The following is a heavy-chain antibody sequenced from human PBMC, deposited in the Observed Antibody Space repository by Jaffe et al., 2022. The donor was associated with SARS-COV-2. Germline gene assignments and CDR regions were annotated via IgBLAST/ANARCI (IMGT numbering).Heavy chain of an antibody. CDR2: INPNSGGT. CDR1: GYTFTGYY. Sequence: QVQLVQSGAEVKKPGASVKVSCKASGYTFTGYYMHWVRQAPGQGLEWMGRINPNSGGTNYAQKFQGRVTMTRDTSISTAYMELSRLRSDDTAVYYCASHGQWLVRRGGDWYFDLWGRGTLVTVSS. D-gene: IGHD6-19*01. V-gene: IGHV1-2*06. J-gene: IGHJ2*01. CDR3: ASHGQWLVRRGGDWYFDL.